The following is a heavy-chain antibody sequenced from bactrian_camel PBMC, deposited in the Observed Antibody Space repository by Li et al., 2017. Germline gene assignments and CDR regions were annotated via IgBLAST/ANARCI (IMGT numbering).Heavy chain of an antibody. CDR1: GFPFSFYY. V-gene: IGHV3S6*01. Sequence: QVQLVESGGGLVQPGGSLRLSCAASGFPFSFYYMAWVRQAPGKGLAWVATISSDGSDTFYADSVKGQFTVSRDNAKKRIYLQMNSLKPDDSGTYYCAYESGTTPDLCRRRGPGGYSGQGTQVTVS. D-gene: IGHD7*01. CDR2: ISSDGSDT. J-gene: IGHJ4*01.